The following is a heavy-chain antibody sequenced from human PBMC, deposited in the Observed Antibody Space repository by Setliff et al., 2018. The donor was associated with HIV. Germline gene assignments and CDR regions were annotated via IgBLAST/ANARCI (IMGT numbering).Heavy chain of an antibody. V-gene: IGHV7-4-1*02. D-gene: IGHD3-22*01. CDR1: GYTFTSYA. Sequence: ASVKVSCKASGYTFTSYAMHWVRQSPGQGLEWMGWINTNTGNPTYAQGFTGRFVFSLDTSVSTAYLQISSLKAEDTAVYYFARDRVYYDSSAYINWFDPWGQGTLVTVSA. CDR2: INTNTGNP. CDR3: ARDRVYYDSSAYINWFDP. J-gene: IGHJ5*02.